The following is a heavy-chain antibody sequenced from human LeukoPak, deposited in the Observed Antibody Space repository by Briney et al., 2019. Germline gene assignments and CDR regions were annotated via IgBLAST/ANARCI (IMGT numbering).Heavy chain of an antibody. J-gene: IGHJ5*02. V-gene: IGHV4-59*08. CDR3: ARAVSSRSSKNWFDP. CDR1: GGSIGSYY. CDR2: IYYSGST. Sequence: SETLSLTCTVSGGSIGSYYWSWIRQPPGKGLEWIGYIYYSGSTNYNPSLKSRVTISLDTSKNQFSLKLSSVTAADTAVYYCARAVSSRSSKNWFDPWGQGTLVTVSS. D-gene: IGHD6-6*01.